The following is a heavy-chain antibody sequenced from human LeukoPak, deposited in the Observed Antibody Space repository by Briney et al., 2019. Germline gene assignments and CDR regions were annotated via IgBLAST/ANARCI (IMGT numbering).Heavy chain of an antibody. CDR2: ISYDGSNK. CDR3: ARDGKGRNRIGYYFDY. J-gene: IGHJ4*02. V-gene: IGHV3-33*05. D-gene: IGHD3-10*01. CDR1: GFTFSSCG. Sequence: PGGSLRLSCAASGFTFSSCGMHWVRQAPGKGLEWVAVISYDGSNKYYAGSVKGRFTISRDNSKSTLYLQMNSLRAEDTAVYYCARDGKGRNRIGYYFDYWGQGTLVTVSS.